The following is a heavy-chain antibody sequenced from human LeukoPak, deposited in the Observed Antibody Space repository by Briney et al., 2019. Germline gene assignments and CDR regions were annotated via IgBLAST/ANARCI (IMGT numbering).Heavy chain of an antibody. CDR1: GFTFSGYA. D-gene: IGHD5-18*01. V-gene: IGHV3-23*01. CDR2: ISGSGDSA. J-gene: IGHJ4*02. CDR3: AKDLDGYNYGYRFDY. Sequence: PGGSLRLSCAASGFTFSGYAMSWVRQAPGKGLEWVSSISGSGDSAYYAESVKGRFTISRDNSKNTLYLQMNSLRPEDTAVYYCAKDLDGYNYGYRFDYWGQGTLVTVSS.